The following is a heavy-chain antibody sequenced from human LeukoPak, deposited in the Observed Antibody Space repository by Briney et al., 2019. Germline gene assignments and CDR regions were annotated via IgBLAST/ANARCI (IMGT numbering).Heavy chain of an antibody. J-gene: IGHJ3*02. CDR3: ARSGRGGAFDI. V-gene: IGHV3-23*01. CDR2: ISGSGGST. D-gene: IGHD1-26*01. Sequence: GGSLRHSCAAPGFTFSSYAMSWVRQAPGKGLEWVSAISGSGGSTYYADSVKGRFTISRDNSKNTLYLQMNSLRAEDTAVYYCARSGRGGAFDIWGQGTMVTVSS. CDR1: GFTFSSYA.